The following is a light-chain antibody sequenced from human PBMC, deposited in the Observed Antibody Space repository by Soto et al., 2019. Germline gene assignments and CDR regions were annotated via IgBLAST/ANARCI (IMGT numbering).Light chain of an antibody. Sequence: EIVLTQSPANLSLSPGDRATLSCRASQSLCNYLAWYQQKPGQAPRLLIFDASNRATGIPARFSGSGSGTEFTLTISSLQSEDFAEYHCQQYNNWPQTFGQGTKVDIK. CDR2: DAS. CDR1: QSLCNY. CDR3: QQYNNWPQT. J-gene: IGKJ1*01. V-gene: IGKV3-11*01.